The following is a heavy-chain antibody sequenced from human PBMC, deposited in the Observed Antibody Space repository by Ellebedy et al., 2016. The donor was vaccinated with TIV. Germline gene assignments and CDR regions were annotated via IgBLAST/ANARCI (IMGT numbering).Heavy chain of an antibody. CDR1: GFTFSSYA. CDR3: ARGYSYGYNL. J-gene: IGHJ5*02. CDR2: ITGGGRTT. V-gene: IGHV3-48*02. Sequence: GESLKISCAASGFTFSSYAMNWVRQAPGKGLEWVSYITGGGRTTYYADSVKGRFTISRENAKNSLYLQMKSLRDEDTAVYFCARGYSYGYNLWGQGTLVTVSS. D-gene: IGHD5-18*01.